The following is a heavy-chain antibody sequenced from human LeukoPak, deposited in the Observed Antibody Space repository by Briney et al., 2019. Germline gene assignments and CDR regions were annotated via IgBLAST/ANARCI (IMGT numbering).Heavy chain of an antibody. CDR1: GYTFTSFG. CDR3: VRDLGVDTFMFFFDY. D-gene: IGHD3/OR15-3a*01. V-gene: IGHV1-18*01. J-gene: IGHJ4*02. CDR2: ISAYNGNT. Sequence: GASVKVSCKASGYTFTSFGISWVRQAPGQGLEWMGWISAYNGNTKSAQKFQGRVIMTTDTSTNTAYMELRSLRSDDTAVFYCVRDLGVDTFMFFFDYWGQGPLVTVSS.